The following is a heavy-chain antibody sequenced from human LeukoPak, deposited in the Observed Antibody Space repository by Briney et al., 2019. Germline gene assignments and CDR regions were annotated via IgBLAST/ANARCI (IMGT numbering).Heavy chain of an antibody. CDR1: GYTLTSYG. D-gene: IGHD6-13*01. J-gene: IGHJ4*02. CDR2: IIPILGIA. V-gene: IGHV1-69*04. Sequence: GASVKVSCKASGYTLTSYGISWVRQAPGQGLEWMGRIIPILGIANYAQKFQGRVTITADKSTSTAYMELSSLRSEDTAVYYCARDFTAAAGLFDYWGQGTLVTVSS. CDR3: ARDFTAAAGLFDY.